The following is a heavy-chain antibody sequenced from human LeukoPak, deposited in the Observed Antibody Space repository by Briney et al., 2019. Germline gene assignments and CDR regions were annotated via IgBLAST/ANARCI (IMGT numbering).Heavy chain of an antibody. CDR3: ARVGGDY. J-gene: IGHJ4*02. D-gene: IGHD3-16*01. V-gene: IGHV3-30-3*01. Sequence: PGGSLRLSCAASGFTFSTYALHWVRQAPGKGLEWVAIISYDGSNKYYADSVKGRFTISRDNSMNTLYLQLNSLRVEDTAVYYCARVGGDYWGQGTLVTVSS. CDR1: GFTFSTYA. CDR2: ISYDGSNK.